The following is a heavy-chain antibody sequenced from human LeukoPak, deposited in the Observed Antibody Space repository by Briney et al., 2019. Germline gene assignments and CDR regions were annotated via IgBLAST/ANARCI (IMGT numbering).Heavy chain of an antibody. CDR1: GYTFTGYY. V-gene: IGHV1-2*02. Sequence: ASVKVSCKASGYTFTGYYMHWVRQAPGQGLEWMGWINPNSGGTNYAQKFQGRVTMTRDTSISTAYMELSRLRSDGTAVYYCARAIAVAGTGGLGGKTWFDPWGQGTLVTVSS. J-gene: IGHJ5*02. D-gene: IGHD6-19*01. CDR3: ARAIAVAGTGGLGGKTWFDP. CDR2: INPNSGGT.